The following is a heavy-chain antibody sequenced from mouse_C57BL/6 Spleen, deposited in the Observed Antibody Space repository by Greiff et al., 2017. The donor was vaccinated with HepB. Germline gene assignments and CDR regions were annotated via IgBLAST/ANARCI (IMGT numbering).Heavy chain of an antibody. CDR3: AREGYWDGFAY. Sequence: EVNLVESGGGLVKPGGSLKLSCAASGFTFSSYAMSWVRQTPEKRLEWVATISDGGSYTYYPDNVKGRFTISRDNAKNNLYLQMSHLKSEDTAMYYCAREGYWDGFAYWGQGTLVTVSA. D-gene: IGHD4-1*01. V-gene: IGHV5-4*01. CDR1: GFTFSSYA. CDR2: ISDGGSYT. J-gene: IGHJ3*01.